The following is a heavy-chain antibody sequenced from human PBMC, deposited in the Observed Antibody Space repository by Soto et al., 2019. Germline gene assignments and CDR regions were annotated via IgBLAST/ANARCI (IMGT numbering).Heavy chain of an antibody. CDR2: ISYDGTNK. CDR1: GFTFSTYD. V-gene: IGHV3-30*18. D-gene: IGHD4-4*01. Sequence: LRLSCAASGFTFSTYDMHWVRQAPGKGLEWVAVISYDGTNKYYADSVKGRFTISRDNSKNTLYLQMNSLRAEDTTVYYCAKDQVPVTSQPGYYFHGMDVWGQGTTVTVSS. J-gene: IGHJ6*02. CDR3: AKDQVPVTSQPGYYFHGMDV.